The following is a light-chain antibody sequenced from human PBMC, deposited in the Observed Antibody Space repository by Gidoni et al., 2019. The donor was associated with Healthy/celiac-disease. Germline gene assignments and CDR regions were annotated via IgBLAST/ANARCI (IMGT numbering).Light chain of an antibody. V-gene: IGKV3-20*01. J-gene: IGKJ4*01. CDR2: GAS. CDR1: QSVSSSY. CDR3: QQCSSSPLT. Sequence: EIVLTPSPATLSLSPGERATLSCRASQSVSSSYLAWYQQKPGQAPRLLIYGASSRATGIQDRCSSSGSGAVFTLTISRLEPEDFAVYYCQQCSSSPLTFGGGTKVEIK.